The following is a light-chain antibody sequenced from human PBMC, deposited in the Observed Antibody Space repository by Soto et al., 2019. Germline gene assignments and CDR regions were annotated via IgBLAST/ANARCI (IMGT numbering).Light chain of an antibody. V-gene: IGKV1-5*03. J-gene: IGKJ1*01. CDR1: QSISSW. CDR3: QQYNSYSRT. Sequence: IQMTQSPSSLSASILDIVTITCLASQSISSWLAWYQQKPGKAPKLLIYKASSLESGVPSRFSGSGSGTEFTLTISSLQPDDFATYYCQQYNSYSRTFGQGTKVDIK. CDR2: KAS.